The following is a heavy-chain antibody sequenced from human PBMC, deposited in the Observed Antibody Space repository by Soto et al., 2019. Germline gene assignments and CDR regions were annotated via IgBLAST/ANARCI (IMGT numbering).Heavy chain of an antibody. CDR3: ARGPLRNWFDP. V-gene: IGHV1-3*01. Sequence: GASVKVSCKASGYTFTTYAMHWVRRAPGQRREWMGWINAGNGNTKYSQKFQGRVTITKNTSASTAYMELSSLRSEDTAVYYCARGPLRNWFDPWGQGTLVTVSS. CDR2: INAGNGNT. CDR1: GYTFTTYA. D-gene: IGHD5-12*01. J-gene: IGHJ5*02.